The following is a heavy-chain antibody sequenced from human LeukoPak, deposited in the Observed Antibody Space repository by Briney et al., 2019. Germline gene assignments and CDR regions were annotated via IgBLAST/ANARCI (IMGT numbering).Heavy chain of an antibody. Sequence: GGSLRLSCAASGFTFSNYGMHWVRQAPGKGLEWVAVISYDGSNKYYADSVKGRFTISRDNSKNTLYLQMNSLRAEDTAVYYCAKQSRVSYFDYWGQGTLVTVSS. D-gene: IGHD1-1*01. V-gene: IGHV3-30*18. CDR3: AKQSRVSYFDY. CDR2: ISYDGSNK. J-gene: IGHJ4*02. CDR1: GFTFSNYG.